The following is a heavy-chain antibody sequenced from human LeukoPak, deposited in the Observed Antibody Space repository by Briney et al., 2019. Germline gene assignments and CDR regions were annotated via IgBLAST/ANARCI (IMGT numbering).Heavy chain of an antibody. V-gene: IGHV3-33*01. Sequence: GGSLRLSCAASGFTFSSYGMHWVRQAPGKGLEWVAVIWYDGSNKYYADSVKGRFTISRDNSKNTLYLQMNSPRAEDTAVYYCARATGGQAMAKYFDYWGQGTLVTVSS. D-gene: IGHD5-18*01. CDR2: IWYDGSNK. CDR3: ARATGGQAMAKYFDY. J-gene: IGHJ4*02. CDR1: GFTFSSYG.